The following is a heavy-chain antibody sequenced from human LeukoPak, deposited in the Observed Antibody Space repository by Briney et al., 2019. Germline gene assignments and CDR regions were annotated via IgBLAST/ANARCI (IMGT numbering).Heavy chain of an antibody. CDR3: ARVGYGDYYFDY. CDR2: ISSSSSYI. J-gene: IGHJ4*02. V-gene: IGHV3-21*01. D-gene: IGHD4-17*01. CDR1: GFTFNSYS. Sequence: PGGSLRLSCAASGFTFNSYSMNWVRQAPGKGLEWVSSISSSSSYIYYADSVKGRFTISRDNAKNSLYLQMNSLRAEDTAVYYCARVGYGDYYFDYWGQGTLVTVSS.